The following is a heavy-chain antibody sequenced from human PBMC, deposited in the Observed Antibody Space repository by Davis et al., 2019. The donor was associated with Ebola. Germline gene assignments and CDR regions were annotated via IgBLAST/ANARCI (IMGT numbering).Heavy chain of an antibody. J-gene: IGHJ4*02. CDR3: AREQWLARPVDY. D-gene: IGHD6-19*01. Sequence: ASVKVSCKASGYTFTSYGISWVRQAPGQGLEWMGWISAYNGNTNYAQKLQDRVTMTTDTSTSTAYMELRSLRSDDTAVYYCAREQWLARPVDYWGQGTLVTVSS. V-gene: IGHV1-18*01. CDR1: GYTFTSYG. CDR2: ISAYNGNT.